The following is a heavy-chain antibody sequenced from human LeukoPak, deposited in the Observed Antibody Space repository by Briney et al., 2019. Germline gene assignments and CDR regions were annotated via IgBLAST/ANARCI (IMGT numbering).Heavy chain of an antibody. CDR1: GFTFSSYA. V-gene: IGHV3-23*01. D-gene: IGHD5-18*01. CDR3: AKVGIQLAPENYYYYGMDV. Sequence: GGSLRLSCAASGFTFSSYAMSWVRQAPGKGLEWVSAISGSGGSTYYADSVKGRFTISRDNSKNTLYLQMNSLRAEDTAVYYCAKVGIQLAPENYYYYGMDVWSQGTTVTVSS. J-gene: IGHJ6*02. CDR2: ISGSGGST.